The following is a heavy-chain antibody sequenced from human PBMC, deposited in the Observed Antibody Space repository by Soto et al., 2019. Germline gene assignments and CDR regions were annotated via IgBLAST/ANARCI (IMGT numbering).Heavy chain of an antibody. CDR3: AKDSDQLLFDYYYYGMDV. Sequence: VQLVESGGGVVQPGGSLRLSCEASGFTFSKFGIHWVRQAPGKGLEWVAVVSYDGSFNYYADSVKGRFTISRDNSKNTLYLQMNSLRPEDTALYYCAKDSDQLLFDYYYYGMDVWGQGTTVTVSS. V-gene: IGHV3-30*18. CDR1: GFTFSKFG. J-gene: IGHJ6*02. D-gene: IGHD2-2*01. CDR2: VSYDGSFN.